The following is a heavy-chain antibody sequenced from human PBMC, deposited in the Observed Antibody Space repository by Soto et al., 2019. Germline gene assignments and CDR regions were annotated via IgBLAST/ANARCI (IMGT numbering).Heavy chain of an antibody. Sequence: QVQLQESGPGLVKPSETLSLTCTVSGGSISSYYWSCIRQPPGKGLEWIGYIYYSGSTNYNPSLKSRVTISVDTSKNPFSLRLSSVTAADTAVYYCAIRYGGTLDYWGQGTLVTVSS. D-gene: IGHD4-17*01. J-gene: IGHJ4*02. CDR3: AIRYGGTLDY. CDR2: IYYSGST. V-gene: IGHV4-59*08. CDR1: GGSISSYY.